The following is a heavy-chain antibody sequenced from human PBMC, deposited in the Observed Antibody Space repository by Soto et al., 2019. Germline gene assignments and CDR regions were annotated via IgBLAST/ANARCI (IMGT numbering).Heavy chain of an antibody. V-gene: IGHV3-30*04. J-gene: IGHJ4*02. D-gene: IGHD3-10*01. Sequence: QVQVVESGGGVVQPGRSLRLSCAASGFTFSRYAMRWVRQAPGKGLEWVAVISRDGSNKYYVDSVKGRFTISRDNSKNTLYLQMNSLRDEDTAVYYCARSRNSAVADSFDFWGQGTLVTVSS. CDR1: GFTFSRYA. CDR2: ISRDGSNK. CDR3: ARSRNSAVADSFDF.